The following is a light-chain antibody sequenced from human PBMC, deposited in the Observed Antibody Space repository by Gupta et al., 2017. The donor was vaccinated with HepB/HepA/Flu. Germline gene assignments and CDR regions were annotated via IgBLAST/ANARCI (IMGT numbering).Light chain of an antibody. V-gene: IGKV3-11*01. J-gene: IGKJ3*01. CDR2: DAS. CDR1: QSVSSY. CDR3: QQRSNWRPGET. Sequence: EIVLTQSPATLSLSPGERATLSCRASQSVSSYLAWYQQKPGQAPRLLIYDASNRATGIPARFSGSGSGTDFTLTISSLEPEDFAVYYCQQRSNWRPGETFGPGTKVDIK.